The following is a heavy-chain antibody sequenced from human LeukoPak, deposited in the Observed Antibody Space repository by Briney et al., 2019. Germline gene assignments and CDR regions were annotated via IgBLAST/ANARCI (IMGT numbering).Heavy chain of an antibody. Sequence: PGGSLRLSCAASGFTFSSYAMSWVRQAPGKGLEWVAVISYDGSNKYYADSVKGRFTISRDNSKNTLYLQMNSLRAEDTAVYYCASIGMATIEFDYWGQGTLVTVSS. CDR1: GFTFSSYA. V-gene: IGHV3-30-3*01. CDR3: ASIGMATIEFDY. D-gene: IGHD5-24*01. CDR2: ISYDGSNK. J-gene: IGHJ4*02.